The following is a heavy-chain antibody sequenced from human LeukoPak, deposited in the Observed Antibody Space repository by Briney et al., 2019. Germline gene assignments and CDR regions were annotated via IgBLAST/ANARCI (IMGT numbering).Heavy chain of an antibody. D-gene: IGHD6-19*01. Sequence: GASVKVSCKASGYTFTSYAMHWVRQAPGQRLEWMGWINAGNGNTKYSQKFQGRVTITRDTSASTAYMGLSGLRSEDTAVYYCASAVAGTEFDYWGQGTLVTVSS. J-gene: IGHJ4*02. CDR3: ASAVAGTEFDY. CDR2: INAGNGNT. CDR1: GYTFTSYA. V-gene: IGHV1-3*01.